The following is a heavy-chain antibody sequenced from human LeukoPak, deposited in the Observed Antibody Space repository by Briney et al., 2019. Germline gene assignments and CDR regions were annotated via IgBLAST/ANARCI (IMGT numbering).Heavy chain of an antibody. V-gene: IGHV3-74*01. CDR3: ARAGAYHFDN. CDR1: GFTFSDYW. Sequence: GGSLRLSCAASGFTFSDYWMHWVRQAPGKGLVWVSIINTDTRGTYYADSVKGRFTISRDNAKNALYLQMNSLRAEDTAVYYCARAGAYHFDNWGQGTLVTVSS. CDR2: INTDTRGT. J-gene: IGHJ4*02. D-gene: IGHD3-16*01.